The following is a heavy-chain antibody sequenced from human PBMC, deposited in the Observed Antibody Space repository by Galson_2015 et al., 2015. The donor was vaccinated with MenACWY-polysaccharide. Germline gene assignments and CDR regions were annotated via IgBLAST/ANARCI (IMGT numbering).Heavy chain of an antibody. CDR3: AKHSTDFWSVAGRFDH. D-gene: IGHD3-3*01. CDR1: GFTFTSYA. V-gene: IGHV3-23*01. Sequence: SLRLSCAASGFTFTSYAMSWVRQAPGKGLEWVSAIRSSGANTYYADSVKGRFTISRDNSKNTLYLQMNSLRAEDTAVYYCAKHSTDFWSVAGRFDHWGQGTLVTVSS. CDR2: IRSSGANT. J-gene: IGHJ5*02.